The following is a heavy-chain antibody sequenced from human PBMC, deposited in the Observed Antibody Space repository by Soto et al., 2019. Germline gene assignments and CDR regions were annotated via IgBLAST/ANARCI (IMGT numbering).Heavy chain of an antibody. D-gene: IGHD6-6*01. CDR1: GGSISSGGYY. V-gene: IGHV4-31*03. CDR3: ARERLAARPLHYYGMDV. J-gene: IGHJ6*02. CDR2: IYYSGST. Sequence: SETLSLTCTVSGGSISSGGYYWSWIRQHPGKGLEWIGYIYYSGSTYYNPSLKSRVTISVDTSKNQFSLKLSSVTAADTAVYYCARERLAARPLHYYGMDVWSQGTTVTV.